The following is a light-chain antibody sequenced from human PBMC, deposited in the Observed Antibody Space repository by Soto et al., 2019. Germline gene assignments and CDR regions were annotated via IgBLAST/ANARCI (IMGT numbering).Light chain of an antibody. J-gene: IGKJ1*01. V-gene: IGKV1-5*01. Sequence: DIQMNQSPSTLSASVGDRVTITCRASQSISSWLAWYQQKPGKAPKLLIYDASSLESGVPSRFSGSGSGTEFTLTISSLQPDDFATYYCQQYNSYLSWTFGQGTKVDVK. CDR2: DAS. CDR3: QQYNSYLSWT. CDR1: QSISSW.